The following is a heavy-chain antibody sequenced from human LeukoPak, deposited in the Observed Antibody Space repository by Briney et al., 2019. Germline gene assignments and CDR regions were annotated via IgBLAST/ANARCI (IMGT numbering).Heavy chain of an antibody. V-gene: IGHV4-39*07. CDR3: ARVPTGTTSVYYYYYMDV. D-gene: IGHD1-1*01. J-gene: IGHJ6*03. Sequence: PSETLSLTCTVSGGSISSSSYYWGWIRQPPGKGLEWIGSIYYSGSTYYNPSLKSRVTISVDTSKNQFSLKLSSVTAADTAVYYCARVPTGTTSVYYYYYMDVWGKGTTVTVSS. CDR1: GGSISSSSYY. CDR2: IYYSGST.